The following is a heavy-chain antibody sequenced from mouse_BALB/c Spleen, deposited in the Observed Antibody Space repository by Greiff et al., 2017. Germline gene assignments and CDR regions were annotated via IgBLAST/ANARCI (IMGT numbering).Heavy chain of an antibody. J-gene: IGHJ2*01. D-gene: IGHD1-1*01. V-gene: IGHV14-1*02. CDR3: ATGSSFFDY. Sequence: VQLQQSGAELVRPGALVKLSCKASGFNIKDYYMHWVKQRPEQGLEWIGWIDPENGNTIYDPKFQGKASITADTSSNTAYLQLSSLTSEDTAVYYFATGSSFFDYWGQGTTLTVSS. CDR1: GFNIKDYY. CDR2: IDPENGNT.